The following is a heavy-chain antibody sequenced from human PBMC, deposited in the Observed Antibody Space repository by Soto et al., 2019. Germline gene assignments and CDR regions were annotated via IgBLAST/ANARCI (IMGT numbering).Heavy chain of an antibody. Sequence: ASVKVSCKASGGTFSSYAISWVRQAPGQGLEWMGGIIPIFGTANYAQKFQGRVTITADESTSTAYMELSSLRSEDTAVYYCARAHYYDSIVGYWGQGTLVTVSS. CDR3: ARAHYYDSIVGY. D-gene: IGHD3-22*01. CDR1: GGTFSSYA. CDR2: IIPIFGTA. J-gene: IGHJ4*02. V-gene: IGHV1-69*13.